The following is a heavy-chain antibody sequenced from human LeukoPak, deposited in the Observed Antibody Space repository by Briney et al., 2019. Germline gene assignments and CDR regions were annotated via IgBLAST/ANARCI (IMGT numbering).Heavy chain of an antibody. CDR1: GGSLSSGSYY. Sequence: SETLSLTCSVSGGSLSSGSYYWSWIRQPPGKGLEWIGYIYYSGSTKNNPSLKSRVTMSIDTSKNQFYLNLNSVTAAHTAVYYCARVTCSRTSCALDYWGQGTLGTVSS. CDR2: IYYSGST. CDR3: ARVTCSRTSCALDY. V-gene: IGHV4-61*01. J-gene: IGHJ4*02. D-gene: IGHD2-2*01.